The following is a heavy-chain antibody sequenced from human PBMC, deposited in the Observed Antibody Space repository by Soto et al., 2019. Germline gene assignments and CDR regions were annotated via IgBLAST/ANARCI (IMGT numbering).Heavy chain of an antibody. CDR3: ARGTQDSNYVSRPYYFDY. CDR1: GYSISSGYY. V-gene: IGHV4-38-2*01. D-gene: IGHD4-4*01. CDR2: IYHSGST. Sequence: SETLSLTCAVSGYSISSGYYWGWIRQPPGKGLEWIGSIYHSGSTYYNPPLKSRVTISVDPSKNQFSLKLSSVTAADTAVYYCARGTQDSNYVSRPYYFDYWGQGTLVTVSS. J-gene: IGHJ4*02.